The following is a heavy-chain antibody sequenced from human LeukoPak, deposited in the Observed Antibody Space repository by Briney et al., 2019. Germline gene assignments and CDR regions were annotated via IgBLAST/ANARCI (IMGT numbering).Heavy chain of an antibody. CDR3: AKEGTGIHFDY. D-gene: IGHD1-1*01. CDR2: ISYDGGNT. V-gene: IGHV3-30-3*01. CDR1: GFTISSNA. J-gene: IGHJ4*02. Sequence: GGSLRLSCAASGFTISSNAIHWVRQDPGKGLGWVAEISYDGGNTYYADSVKGRFTISRDNSKNTLYLQMNSLRAEDTAVYYCAKEGTGIHFDYWGQGTLVTVSS.